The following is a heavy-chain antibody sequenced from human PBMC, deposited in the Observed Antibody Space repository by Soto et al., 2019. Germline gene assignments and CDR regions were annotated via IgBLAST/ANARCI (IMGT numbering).Heavy chain of an antibody. CDR3: ARIFGSFDDHFEN. D-gene: IGHD2-15*01. CDR1: GGSITIDNYY. Sequence: QLQLQESGPGLVKPSETLSLTCSVSGGSITIDNYYWGWIRQPPGKALEWIATIYYTGTTYYSPPLKTRATISMDTSKNQFSLRLTSVTDADTAVYYCARIFGSFDDHFENWGKGVLVTVSS. J-gene: IGHJ1*01. CDR2: IYYTGTT. V-gene: IGHV4-39*01.